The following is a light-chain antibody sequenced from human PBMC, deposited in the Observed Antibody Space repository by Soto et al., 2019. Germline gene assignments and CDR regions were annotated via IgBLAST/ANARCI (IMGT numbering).Light chain of an antibody. J-gene: IGKJ1*01. CDR2: KAS. CDR3: QQYNSYSWT. CDR1: QSISSW. V-gene: IGKV1-5*03. Sequence: DIQMTQSLSTLSASVGERVTITCRASQSISSWLAWYQQKPGKAPKLLIYKASSLESGVPSRFSGSGSGTEFTLTISSLQPDDFATYYCQQYNSYSWTVGQGTKV.